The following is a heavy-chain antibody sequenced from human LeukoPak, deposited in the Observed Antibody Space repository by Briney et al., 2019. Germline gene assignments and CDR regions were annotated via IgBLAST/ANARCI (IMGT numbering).Heavy chain of an antibody. Sequence: GSLRLSCAASGFSFTRYWLTWVRQAPGTGLELVANIKEDGSEKYYVDSVKGRFTISRDNAKNSLYLQMNSLRAEDTAVYYCVYGGSYYVAWGQGTRVTVPS. CDR2: IKEDGSEK. J-gene: IGHJ5*02. V-gene: IGHV3-7*01. D-gene: IGHD4-23*01. CDR3: VYGGSYYVA. CDR1: GFSFTRYW.